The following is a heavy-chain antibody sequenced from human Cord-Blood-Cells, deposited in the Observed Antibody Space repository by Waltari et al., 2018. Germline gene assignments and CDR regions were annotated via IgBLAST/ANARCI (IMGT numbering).Heavy chain of an antibody. Sequence: QVQLVQSGAAVKKPGSSVNVYCKASGGTFSSYAISWVRQAPGQGFECRGGSIPIFVTANYAQKFQGRLTITADESPSTAYKELSSLRSEDTAVYYCARVLNLSVPFDNWVQGTMVTVSS. J-gene: IGHJ3*02. V-gene: IGHV1-69*01. CDR3: ARVLNLSVPFDN. CDR1: GGTFSSYA. CDR2: SIPIFVTA.